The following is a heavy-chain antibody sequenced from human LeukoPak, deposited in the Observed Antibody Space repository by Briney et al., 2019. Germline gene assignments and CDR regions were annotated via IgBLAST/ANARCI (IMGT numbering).Heavy chain of an antibody. D-gene: IGHD4-23*01. CDR1: GGSISSYY. V-gene: IGHV4-59*01. CDR3: ARGIDYGGAFDI. Sequence: SETLSLTCTVSGGSISSYYWSWIRQPPGKGLEWIGYIYYSGSTNYNPSLKSRVTISVDTSKNQFSLKLSSVTAADTAVYYCARGIDYGGAFDIWGQGTMVTVSS. CDR2: IYYSGST. J-gene: IGHJ3*02.